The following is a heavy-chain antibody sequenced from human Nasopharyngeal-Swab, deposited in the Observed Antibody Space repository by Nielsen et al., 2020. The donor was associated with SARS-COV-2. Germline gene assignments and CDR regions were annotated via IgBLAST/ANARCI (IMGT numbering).Heavy chain of an antibody. CDR2: INPNSGGT. CDR1: GYTFTGYY. Sequence: ASVKVSCKASGYTFTGYYMHWVRQAPGQGLEWMGWINPNSGGTNYAQKLQGRVTMTRDTSISTAYMELSRLRSDDTAVYYCARDGNHLRGVNIVLMVYADYGMDVWGQGTTVTVSS. D-gene: IGHD2-8*01. J-gene: IGHJ6*02. V-gene: IGHV1-2*02. CDR3: ARDGNHLRGVNIVLMVYADYGMDV.